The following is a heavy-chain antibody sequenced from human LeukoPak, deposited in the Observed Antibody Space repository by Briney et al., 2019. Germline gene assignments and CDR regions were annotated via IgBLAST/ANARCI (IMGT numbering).Heavy chain of an antibody. D-gene: IGHD7-27*01. J-gene: IGHJ4*02. CDR1: GFTFSSYA. CDR2: ISGSGGST. Sequence: GGSLRLSCAASGFTFSSYAMSWVRQAPGKGLEWVSAISGSGGSTYYADSVKGRFTISRDNSKNSLYLQTNSLRAEDTAVYYCARGSSGDQFDYWGQGTLVTVSS. CDR3: ARGSSGDQFDY. V-gene: IGHV3-23*01.